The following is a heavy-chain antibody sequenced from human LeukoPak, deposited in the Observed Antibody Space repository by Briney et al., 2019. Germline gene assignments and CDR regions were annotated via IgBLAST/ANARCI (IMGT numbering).Heavy chain of an antibody. J-gene: IGHJ4*02. Sequence: PSGTLSLTCAVSGGSISSNNWWNWVRQPPGKGLEWIGEIFHSGSTNYNPSLMSRVSISLDKSKNQFSLRLSSVTAADTAVYYCARSNYGSWYFDYWGQGTLVTVSS. CDR2: IFHSGST. V-gene: IGHV4-4*02. CDR3: ARSNYGSWYFDY. CDR1: GGSISSNNW. D-gene: IGHD3-10*01.